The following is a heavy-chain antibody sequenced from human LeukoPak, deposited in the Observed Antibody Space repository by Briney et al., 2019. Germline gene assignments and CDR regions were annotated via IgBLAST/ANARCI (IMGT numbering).Heavy chain of an antibody. J-gene: IGHJ4*02. CDR1: GGSISSGSYY. V-gene: IGHV4-61*02. CDR2: IYYSGST. Sequence: SQTLSLTCTVSGGSISSGSYYWSWIRQPAGKGLEWIGSIYYSGSTYYNPSLKSRVTISVDTSKNQFSLKLSSVTAADTAVYYCARDGIDMITFGGVIYFDYWGQGTLVTVSS. D-gene: IGHD3-16*01. CDR3: ARDGIDMITFGGVIYFDY.